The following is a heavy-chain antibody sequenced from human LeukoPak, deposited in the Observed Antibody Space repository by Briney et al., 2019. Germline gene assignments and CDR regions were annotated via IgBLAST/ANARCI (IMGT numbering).Heavy chain of an antibody. CDR2: ISSSSSYI. V-gene: IGHV3-21*01. D-gene: IGHD3-3*01. CDR3: TTASVNYDFWSGYSGKDH. J-gene: IGHJ4*02. Sequence: PGGSLRLSCAASGFTFSSYSMNWVRQAPGKGLEWVSSISSSSSYIYYADSVKGRFTISRDNAKNSLYLQMNSLRAEDTAVYYCTTASVNYDFWSGYSGKDHWGQGTLVTVSS. CDR1: GFTFSSYS.